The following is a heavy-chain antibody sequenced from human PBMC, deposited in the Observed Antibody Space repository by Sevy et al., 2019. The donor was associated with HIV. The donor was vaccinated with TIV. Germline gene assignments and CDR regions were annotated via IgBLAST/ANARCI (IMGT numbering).Heavy chain of an antibody. J-gene: IGHJ5*02. CDR1: GFTFSSYG. CDR2: ISYDGSNK. CDR3: AKEEGGSWFDP. V-gene: IGHV3-30*18. Sequence: GGSLRLSCAASGFTFSSYGMHWVRQAPGKGLEWVAVISYDGSNKYYADSVKGRFTISRDNSKNTLYLQMNSLRAEDMAVYYCAKEEGGSWFDPWGQGTLVTVSS.